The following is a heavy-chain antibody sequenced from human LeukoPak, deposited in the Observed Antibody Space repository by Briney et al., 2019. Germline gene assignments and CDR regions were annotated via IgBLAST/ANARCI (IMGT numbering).Heavy chain of an antibody. CDR1: GFTFNKYG. CDR2: ISSSSSYI. Sequence: GGSLRLSCAASGFTFNKYGINWVRQAPGKGLEWVSSISSSSSYISYADSVKGRFTISRDNAKNSLDLQMNSLRAEDTAVYYCAIDRYSSGWYTFDYWGQGTLVTVSS. CDR3: AIDRYSSGWYTFDY. V-gene: IGHV3-21*01. D-gene: IGHD6-19*01. J-gene: IGHJ4*02.